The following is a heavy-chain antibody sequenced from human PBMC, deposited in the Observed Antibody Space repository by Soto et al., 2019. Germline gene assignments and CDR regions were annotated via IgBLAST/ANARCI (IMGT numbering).Heavy chain of an antibody. V-gene: IGHV1-18*04. Sequence: ASVKVSCKASGYTFTSYGISWVRQAPGQGLEWMGWISAYNGNTNYAQKLQGRVTMTTDTSTSTAYMELRSLRSDDTAVYYCARDPITEAMATIRGYDFWGQGTMVTVSS. J-gene: IGHJ3*01. CDR3: ARDPITEAMATIRGYDF. CDR2: ISAYNGNT. CDR1: GYTFTSYG. D-gene: IGHD5-12*01.